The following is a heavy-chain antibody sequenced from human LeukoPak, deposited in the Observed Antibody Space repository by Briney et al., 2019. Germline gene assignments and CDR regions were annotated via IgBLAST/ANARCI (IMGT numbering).Heavy chain of an antibody. CDR3: AQGRLGSGWYVLDY. CDR2: ISAYNGNT. D-gene: IGHD6-19*01. V-gene: IGHV1-18*01. J-gene: IGHJ4*02. Sequence: ASVKVSCKASGYTFTSYGISWVRQAPGQGLEWMGWISAYNGNTNYAQKLQGRVTMATDTSTSTAYMELRSLRSDDTAVYYCAQGRLGSGWYVLDYWGQGTLVTVSS. CDR1: GYTFTSYG.